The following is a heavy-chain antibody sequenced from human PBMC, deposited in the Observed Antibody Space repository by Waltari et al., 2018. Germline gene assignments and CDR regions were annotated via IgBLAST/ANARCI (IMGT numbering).Heavy chain of an antibody. CDR3: ARVVQDNSGPPFDY. J-gene: IGHJ4*02. CDR1: GGSISSGGYY. D-gene: IGHD3-22*01. V-gene: IGHV4-39*07. CDR2: IFYSGRT. Sequence: QLQLQESGPGLVKPSETLSLTCTVSGGSISSGGYYWGWIRQPPGKGLEWIGSIFYSGRTCYNPSLKSRVTISVDTSKSQFSLKLSSLTAADTAMYYCARVVQDNSGPPFDYWGPGTLVTVSS.